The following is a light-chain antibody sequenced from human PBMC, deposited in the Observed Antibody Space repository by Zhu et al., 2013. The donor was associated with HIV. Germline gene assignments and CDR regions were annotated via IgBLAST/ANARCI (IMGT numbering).Light chain of an antibody. V-gene: IGKV3-20*01. Sequence: EIVLTQSPGTLSVSPGERATLSCRASQTISSNYLAWYQQRPGQAPRLLIHGASNRATGIPDRFSGTGSGTDFTLTISSLQPEDSATYYCEQTNDFSLTFGGGTKVEIE. CDR1: QTISSNY. CDR2: GAS. J-gene: IGKJ4*01. CDR3: EQTNDFSLT.